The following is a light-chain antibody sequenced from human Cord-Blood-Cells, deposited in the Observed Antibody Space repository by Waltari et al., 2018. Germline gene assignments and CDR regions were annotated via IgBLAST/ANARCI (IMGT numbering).Light chain of an antibody. CDR2: AAS. J-gene: IGKJ2*01. CDR1: QSSSSY. Sequence: DIQMTQSPSSLSASVGDRVTITCRTSQSSSSYLNWYQQKPGKAPKLRIYAASSLQSGVPSRFSGSGSGTDFTLTISSLQPEDFATYYCQQSYSTPYTFGQGTKLEIK. CDR3: QQSYSTPYT. V-gene: IGKV1-39*01.